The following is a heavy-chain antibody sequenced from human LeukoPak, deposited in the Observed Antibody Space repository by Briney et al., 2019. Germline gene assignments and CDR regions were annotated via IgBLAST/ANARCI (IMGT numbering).Heavy chain of an antibody. J-gene: IGHJ4*02. D-gene: IGHD3-16*02. CDR2: INHSGST. CDR3: ARHLFTFGGVIAPFDY. V-gene: IGHV4-34*01. Sequence: SETLSLTCAVYGGSFSGYYWTWIRQPPGKGLEWIGEINHSGSTSYNPSLKSRVTISVDTSKNHFSLRLSSVTAADTAVYYCARHLFTFGGVIAPFDYWGQGTLVTVSS. CDR1: GGSFSGYY.